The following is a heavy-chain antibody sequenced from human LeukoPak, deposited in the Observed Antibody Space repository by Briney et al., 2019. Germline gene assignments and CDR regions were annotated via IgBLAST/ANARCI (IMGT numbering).Heavy chain of an antibody. D-gene: IGHD6-19*01. CDR2: IYYSGST. V-gene: IGHV4-59*12. Sequence: PSETLSLTCTVSGGSISSYYWSWIRQPPGKGLEWIGYIYYSGSTNYNPSLKSRVTISVDTSKNQFSLKLSSVTAADTAVYYCARRRRLRYYYYMDVWGKGTTVTVSS. CDR1: GGSISSYY. J-gene: IGHJ6*03. CDR3: ARRRRLRYYYYMDV.